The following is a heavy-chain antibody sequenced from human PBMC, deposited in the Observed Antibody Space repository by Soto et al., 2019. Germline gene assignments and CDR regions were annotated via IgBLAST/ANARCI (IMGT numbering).Heavy chain of an antibody. CDR1: GFTFSHYG. V-gene: IGHV3-23*01. D-gene: IGHD6-6*01. J-gene: IGHJ4*02. Sequence: EQLLESGGGLVQPGGSLTLSCAASGFTFSHYGMAWVRQAPGKGLEWVSVISGSGGTTYYADSVKGRFTISRDNSKSTVYLQMNSLRVEDTALYSCAKVIVLGASTIEFWGPGTLVTVSS. CDR3: AKVIVLGASTIEF. CDR2: ISGSGGTT.